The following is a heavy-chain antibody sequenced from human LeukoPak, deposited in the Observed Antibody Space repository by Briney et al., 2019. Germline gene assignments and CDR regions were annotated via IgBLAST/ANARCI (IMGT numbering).Heavy chain of an antibody. V-gene: IGHV3-11*04. CDR2: ISSSGSTI. CDR3: ASHLLGYCSSTSCQNTQGIDY. CDR1: GFTFSDYY. J-gene: IGHJ4*02. D-gene: IGHD2-2*01. Sequence: GGSVRLSCAASGFTFSDYYMNWIRQAPWKGLAWVSYISSSGSTIYYEDSVKGRFTISSDNAKNSLYLQMNSVRAEDTAVYYCASHLLGYCSSTSCQNTQGIDYWGQGTLVTVSS.